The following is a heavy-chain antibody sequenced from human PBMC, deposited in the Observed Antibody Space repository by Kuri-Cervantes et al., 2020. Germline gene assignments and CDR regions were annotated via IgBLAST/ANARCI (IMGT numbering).Heavy chain of an antibody. CDR3: ARQYYDSSGYPLPYLDY. CDR2: IYYSGST. CDR1: GGSISSYF. J-gene: IGHJ4*02. D-gene: IGHD3-22*01. Sequence: GSLRLSCAVSGGSISSYFWSWIRQPPGKGLEWIGYIYYSGSTNYNPSLKSRVTISVDTSKNQFSLKLSSVTAADTAVYYCARQYYDSSGYPLPYLDYWGQGTLVTVSS. V-gene: IGHV4-59*08.